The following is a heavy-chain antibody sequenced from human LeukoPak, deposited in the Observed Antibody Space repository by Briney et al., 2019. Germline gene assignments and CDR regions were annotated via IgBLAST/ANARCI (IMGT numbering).Heavy chain of an antibody. CDR1: GFMFDSYG. D-gene: IGHD6-19*01. J-gene: IGHJ1*01. V-gene: IGHV3-33*03. CDR3: VKDKGSGWLQQVYFQH. Sequence: GRSLRLSCAASGFMFDSYGMHWVRQTPGKGLEWVAGVWYDGSNEKYADSVKGRFTISRDNSKDTLDLQMNSLRAEDTAVYYCVKDKGSGWLQQVYFQHWGQGTLVTVSS. CDR2: VWYDGSNE.